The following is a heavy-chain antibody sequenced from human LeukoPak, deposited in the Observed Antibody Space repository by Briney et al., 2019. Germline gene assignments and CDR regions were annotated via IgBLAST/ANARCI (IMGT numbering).Heavy chain of an antibody. CDR3: ARPGLAVAGTRWFDP. CDR2: LGSGGRGS. V-gene: IGHV3-23*01. CDR1: GFTFSSYA. D-gene: IGHD6-19*01. Sequence: GGSLRLSCAASGFTFSSYAMHWVRQAPGESLEWVSALGSGGRGSHYADSVKGRFTISRDDSKNTLYLQMNSLRAEDTAVYFCARPGLAVAGTRWFDPWGQGTLVTVSS. J-gene: IGHJ5*02.